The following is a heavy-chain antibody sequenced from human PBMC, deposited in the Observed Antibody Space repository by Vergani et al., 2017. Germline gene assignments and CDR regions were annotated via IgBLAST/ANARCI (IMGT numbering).Heavy chain of an antibody. D-gene: IGHD6-19*01. CDR3: AKEGSSGWQDYYYYYYMDV. CDR1: GFTFSSYG. J-gene: IGHJ6*03. V-gene: IGHV3-33*06. Sequence: QVQLVESGGGVVQPGRSLRLSCAASGFTFSSYGMHWVRQAPGKGLEWVAVIWYDGSNKYYADSVKGRFTISRDNSKNTLYLQMNSLRAEDTAVYYCAKEGSSGWQDYYYYYYMDVWGKGTTVTVSS. CDR2: IWYDGSNK.